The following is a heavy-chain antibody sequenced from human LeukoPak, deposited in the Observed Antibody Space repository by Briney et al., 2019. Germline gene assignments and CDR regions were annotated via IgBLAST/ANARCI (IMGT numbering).Heavy chain of an antibody. J-gene: IGHJ4*02. CDR3: ARRVWSVGATTKGLFDY. Sequence: SETLSLTCTVYGASISSSSYYWGWIRQPPGKGLEWIGSIYYSGSTYYNPSLKSRVTISVDTSKTQFSLKLSSVTAADTAVYYCARRVWSVGATTKGLFDYWGQGTLVTVSS. V-gene: IGHV4-39*01. D-gene: IGHD1-26*01. CDR1: GASISSSSYY. CDR2: IYYSGST.